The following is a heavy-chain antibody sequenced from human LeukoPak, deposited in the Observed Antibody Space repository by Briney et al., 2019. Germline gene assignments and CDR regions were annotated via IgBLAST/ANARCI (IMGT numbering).Heavy chain of an antibody. J-gene: IGHJ4*02. D-gene: IGHD1-26*01. V-gene: IGHV3-23*01. CDR2: IGARGDVT. CDR3: AKVHYTASFPGSFPGRNYFDS. Sequence: GGSLRLSCTVSGFTFSGYAMSWVRQAPGKGPEWVSSIGARGDVTYSADSVKGRFTISRDNSKRTLFLQMNSLRAEDTAVYYCAKVHYTASFPGSFPGRNYFDSWGQGSLVTVSS. CDR1: GFTFSGYA.